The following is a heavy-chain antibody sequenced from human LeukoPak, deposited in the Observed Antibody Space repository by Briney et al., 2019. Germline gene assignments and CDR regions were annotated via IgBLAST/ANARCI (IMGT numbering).Heavy chain of an antibody. Sequence: SETLSLTCTVSGGSISSYYWSWIRQPPGKGLEWIGYIYYSGSTNYNPSLKSRVTISVDTSKNQFSLKLSSVTAADTAVYYCARDERLGYGMDVWGQGTTVTVSS. V-gene: IGHV4-59*01. CDR2: IYYSGST. CDR3: ARDERLGYGMDV. CDR1: GGSISSYY. D-gene: IGHD5-12*01. J-gene: IGHJ6*02.